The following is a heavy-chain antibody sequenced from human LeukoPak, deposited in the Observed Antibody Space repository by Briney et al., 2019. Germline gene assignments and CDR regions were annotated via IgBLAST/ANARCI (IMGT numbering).Heavy chain of an antibody. V-gene: IGHV3-30*02. CDR3: AKDWAFYYIDV. D-gene: IGHD3-16*01. Sequence: GGSPRLSCAASGFTFNNYGMHWVRQAPGKGLEWVAFIRYNGNNQYYADSVKGRFTISRDNSKNTLYLQMNSLKGDDTAVYYCAKDWAFYYIDVWGKGTTVIISS. J-gene: IGHJ6*03. CDR2: IRYNGNNQ. CDR1: GFTFNNYG.